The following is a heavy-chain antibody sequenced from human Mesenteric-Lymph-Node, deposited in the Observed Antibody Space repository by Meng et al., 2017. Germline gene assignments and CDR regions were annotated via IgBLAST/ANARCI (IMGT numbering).Heavy chain of an antibody. J-gene: IGHJ3*02. V-gene: IGHV3-74*01. CDR2: INSDGSST. CDR1: GFTFSSYW. Sequence: GESLKISCAASGFTFSSYWMHWVRQAPGKGLVWVSRINSDGSSTSYADSVKGRFTISRDNAKNTLYLQMNSLRAEDTAVYYCASGKGGGVLGDVFDIWGQGTMVTVSS. CDR3: ASGKGGGVLGDVFDI. D-gene: IGHD3-16*02.